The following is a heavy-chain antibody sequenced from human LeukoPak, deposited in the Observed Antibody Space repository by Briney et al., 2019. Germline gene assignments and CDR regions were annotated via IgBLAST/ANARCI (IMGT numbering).Heavy chain of an antibody. CDR2: ISGSGGST. V-gene: IGHV3-23*01. CDR3: AKETLPFYDSSGYSDY. Sequence: PGRSLRLSCAASGFTFSSYAMSWVRQAPGKGLEWVSAISGSGGSTYYADSVKGRFTISRDNSKNTLYLQMNSLRAEDTAVYYCAKETLPFYDSSGYSDYWGQGTLVTVSS. CDR1: GFTFSSYA. D-gene: IGHD3-22*01. J-gene: IGHJ4*02.